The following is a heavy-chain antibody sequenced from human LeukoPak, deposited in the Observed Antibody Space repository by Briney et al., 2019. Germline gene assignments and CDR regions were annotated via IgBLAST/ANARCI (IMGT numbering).Heavy chain of an antibody. Sequence: PGRSLRLSCAASGFTFDDYAMHWVRQAPGKGLEWVSGTSWNSGSIGYADSVKGRFTISRDNSKNTLYLQMNSLRAEDTAVYYCAKPDLAVAGTNFDYWGQGTLVTVSS. CDR2: TSWNSGSI. CDR3: AKPDLAVAGTNFDY. J-gene: IGHJ4*02. D-gene: IGHD6-19*01. CDR1: GFTFDDYA. V-gene: IGHV3-9*01.